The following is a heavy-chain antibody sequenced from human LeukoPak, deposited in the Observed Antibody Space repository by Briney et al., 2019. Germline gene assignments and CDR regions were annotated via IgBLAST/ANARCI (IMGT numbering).Heavy chain of an antibody. D-gene: IGHD2-15*01. V-gene: IGHV1-2*02. Sequence: ASVKVSCKASGYTFSGYYVQWVRQAPGQGLEWMGWINPKNGDTNYAQNFQGRVTMTRDTSINTAYMELSSLRSDDTAVYYCARDWPCNGGGCFDYWGQGTLVTVSS. CDR1: GYTFSGYY. CDR2: INPKNGDT. J-gene: IGHJ4*02. CDR3: ARDWPCNGGGCFDY.